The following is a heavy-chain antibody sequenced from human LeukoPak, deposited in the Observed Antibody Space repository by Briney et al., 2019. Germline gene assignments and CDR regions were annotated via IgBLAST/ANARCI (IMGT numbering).Heavy chain of an antibody. CDR1: GYTFTVYF. CDR3: AREGAWDGYNIYGLDV. V-gene: IGHV1-2*06. CDR2: INSSTGGT. Sequence: ASVTVSCTASGYTFTVYFMHWVRQVPGQGLEWMGRINSSTGGTYYAQKFQGRVTMTRATSISTAYMELSRLRSDDTAVYYCAREGAWDGYNIYGLDVWGQGTTVTVSS. D-gene: IGHD5-24*01. J-gene: IGHJ6*02.